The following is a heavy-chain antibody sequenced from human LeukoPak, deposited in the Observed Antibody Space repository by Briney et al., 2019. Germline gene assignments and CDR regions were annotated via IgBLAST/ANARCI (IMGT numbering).Heavy chain of an antibody. CDR3: ARFIDEIDNWFDP. CDR1: GGSISNYY. CDR2: ISYSGST. J-gene: IGHJ5*02. V-gene: IGHV4-59*01. Sequence: SETLSLTRTVSGGSISNYYWNWIRQPPGKGLEWIGYISYSGSTNYNPSLKSRVTISVDTSKSQFSLKLSSVTAADTAVYYCARFIDEIDNWFDPWGQGTLVTVSS. D-gene: IGHD3-16*02.